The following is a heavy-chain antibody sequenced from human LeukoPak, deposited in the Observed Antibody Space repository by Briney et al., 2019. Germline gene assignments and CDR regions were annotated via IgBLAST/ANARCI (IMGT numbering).Heavy chain of an antibody. D-gene: IGHD5-12*01. Sequence: GGSLRLSCAGSGFTFSPYWMHWVRQAPGGGLVWVSGINTDGSTTSYADSVKGRFTISRDNAKNTLYLQMTSLRVEDTALYYCAKESGYDVDLEYWGQGALVTVSA. J-gene: IGHJ4*02. CDR3: AKESGYDVDLEY. CDR2: INTDGSTT. CDR1: GFTFSPYW. V-gene: IGHV3-74*01.